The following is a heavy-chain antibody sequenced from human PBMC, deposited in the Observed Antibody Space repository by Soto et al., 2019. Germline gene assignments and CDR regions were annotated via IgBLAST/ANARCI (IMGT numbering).Heavy chain of an antibody. CDR2: IYYSGST. CDR1: GGSISSGAYY. J-gene: IGHJ1*01. D-gene: IGHD3-22*01. Sequence: SETLSLTCTVSGGSISSGAYYWSWIRQHPGKGLEWIGYIYYSGSTYYNPSLKSRVTISVDTSKNQFSLKLSSVTAADTAVYYCAIYNSSGSRGSQHWGQGTLVPVSS. CDR3: AIYNSSGSRGSQH. V-gene: IGHV4-31*03.